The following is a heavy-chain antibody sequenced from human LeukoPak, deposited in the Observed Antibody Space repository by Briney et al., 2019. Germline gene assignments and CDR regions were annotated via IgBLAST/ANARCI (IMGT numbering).Heavy chain of an antibody. J-gene: IGHJ1*01. CDR2: IRPSGGIT. CDR1: GFTFSSHG. CDR3: AKDDAWGRYKD. Sequence: PGGTPRLSCAASGFTFSSHGMNWVRQAPGKGLEWVSGIRPSGGITNYTDSVKGLFTISRDNSKNTVSLQMNSLRGEDTAVYYCAKDDAWGRYKDWGQGTLVTVSS. D-gene: IGHD3-16*01. V-gene: IGHV3-23*01.